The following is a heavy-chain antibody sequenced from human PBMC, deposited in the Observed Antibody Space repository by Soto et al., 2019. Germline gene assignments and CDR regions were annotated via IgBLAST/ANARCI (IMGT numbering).Heavy chain of an antibody. CDR1: GGSFSDHY. CDR2: IHHSGGS. J-gene: IGHJ4*02. D-gene: IGHD3-16*01. V-gene: IGHV4-34*01. CDR3: ARAPLIKSAEVKSFVDF. Sequence: PSETLSLTCAVTGGSFSDHYWTWSRQPPGKGMEWIGEIHHSGGSHYNPSFKSRATISLDTSKNQFSLDLRSVTAADTALYYCARAPLIKSAEVKSFVDFWGQGTLVTVSS.